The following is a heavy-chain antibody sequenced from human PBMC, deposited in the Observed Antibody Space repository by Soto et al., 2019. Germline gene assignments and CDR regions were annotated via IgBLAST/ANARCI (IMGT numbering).Heavy chain of an antibody. V-gene: IGHV1-69*12. D-gene: IGHD5-12*01. CDR3: ASGIQLWLRRINNGYSG. CDR1: GGTFSTYA. Sequence: QVQLVQSGAEVKKPESSVKVSCKAPGGTFSTYAISWVRQAPGQGLEWMGGIIPMFGTANYAQRFQDRVTINADESTNTVYMELISLRSEDTAVYFCASGIQLWLRRINNGYSGWGQGTLVTVSS. CDR2: IIPMFGTA. J-gene: IGHJ4*02.